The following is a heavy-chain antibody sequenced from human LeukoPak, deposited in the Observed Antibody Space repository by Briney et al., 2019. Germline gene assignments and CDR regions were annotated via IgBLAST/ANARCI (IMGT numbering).Heavy chain of an antibody. V-gene: IGHV4-39*01. CDR3: ARHVRHTAYDY. Sequence: SETLSLTCAVYGGSFCGYYWVWIRQPPGKGLEWIGSIDYSENTYSNPSLWGRVTISVDTSKNHCSLRLSSVTAADTAVYYCARHVRHTAYDYWGQGTLVTVSS. D-gene: IGHD5-18*01. CDR2: IDYSENT. J-gene: IGHJ4*02. CDR1: GGSFCGYY.